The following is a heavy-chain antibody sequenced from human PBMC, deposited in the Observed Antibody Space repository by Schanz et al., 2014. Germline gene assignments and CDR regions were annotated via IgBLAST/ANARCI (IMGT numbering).Heavy chain of an antibody. J-gene: IGHJ6*02. V-gene: IGHV3-33*01. Sequence: LVESGGGVVQPGRSLRLSCAASGFTFSSYGMHWVRQVPGKGLEWVAVVCYDGSKKYYADSVKGRFTTSRDNSKNTMYLQMNSLRAEDTAVYYCARGASRDYFAMDVWGQGTTVTVSS. CDR3: ARGASRDYFAMDV. CDR1: GFTFSSYG. CDR2: VCYDGSKK.